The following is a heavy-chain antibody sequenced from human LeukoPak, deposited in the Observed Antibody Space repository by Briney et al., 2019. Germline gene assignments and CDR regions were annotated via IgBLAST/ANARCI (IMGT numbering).Heavy chain of an antibody. CDR1: GFTFSNYA. J-gene: IGHJ5*02. Sequence: PGGPLRLSCAASGFTFSNYAMSWVRQAPGKGLEWVSGISAFGGSTYYADSVKGRFTISRDSSKSTLYVQMNSLRAEDTAVYYCAKDRGSSDYGISVRGRNCFDPWGQGTLVTVSS. CDR2: ISAFGGST. CDR3: AKDRGSSDYGISVRGRNCFDP. V-gene: IGHV3-23*01. D-gene: IGHD5-12*01.